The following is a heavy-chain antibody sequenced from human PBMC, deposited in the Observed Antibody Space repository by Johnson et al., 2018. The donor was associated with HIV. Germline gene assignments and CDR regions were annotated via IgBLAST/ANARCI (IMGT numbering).Heavy chain of an antibody. D-gene: IGHD3-10*01. V-gene: IGHV3-13*01. J-gene: IGHJ3*02. Sequence: VQLVESGGGVVQPGRSLRLSCAASGFTFSSYDMHWVRQATGKGLEWVSAIGTAGDTYYPGSVKGRFTISRENAKNSLYLQMNSLRAGDTAVYYCARAPRFGRVRGSAFDIWGQGTMVTVSS. CDR3: ARAPRFGRVRGSAFDI. CDR2: IGTAGDT. CDR1: GFTFSSYD.